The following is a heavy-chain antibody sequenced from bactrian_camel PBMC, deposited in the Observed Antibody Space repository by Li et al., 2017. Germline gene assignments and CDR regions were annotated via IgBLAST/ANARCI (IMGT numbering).Heavy chain of an antibody. J-gene: IGHJ4*01. CDR2: IWAGGGKT. V-gene: IGHV3S54*01. D-gene: IGHD3*01. Sequence: HVQLVESGGGSVQAGGSLRLSCRTSGNINSLNCMGWFRKAPGKEREGVAAIWAGGGKTYYADSVKGRFTISRDNAKSTVYLQMNSPESEDTAMYYCAKGPRSDCYGESWCTYEYNYWGQGTQVTVS. CDR3: AKGPRSDCYGESWCTYEYNY. CDR1: GNINSLNC.